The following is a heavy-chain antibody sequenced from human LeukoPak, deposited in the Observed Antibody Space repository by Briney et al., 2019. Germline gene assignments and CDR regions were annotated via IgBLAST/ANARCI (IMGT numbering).Heavy chain of an antibody. J-gene: IGHJ4*02. D-gene: IGHD4-17*01. Sequence: ASVKASCKASGYTFTSYGISWVRQAPGQGLEWMGWISAYNGNTNYAQKLQGRVTMTTDTSTSTAYMELRSLRSDDTAVYYCARESLKGDYIYYFDYWGQGTLVTVSS. CDR3: ARESLKGDYIYYFDY. V-gene: IGHV1-18*01. CDR2: ISAYNGNT. CDR1: GYTFTSYG.